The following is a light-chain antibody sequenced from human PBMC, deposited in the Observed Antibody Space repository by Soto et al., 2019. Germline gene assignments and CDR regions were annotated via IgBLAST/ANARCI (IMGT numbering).Light chain of an antibody. Sequence: ETVLTQSPGTLSLSPGERATLSCRASQSVSSSYLAWYQQKPGQAPRLLIYGASSRATGIPDRFSGSGSGTDFTLTISRLEPEDFGVYYCQQYGNSPFNFGGGTKVEIK. CDR1: QSVSSSY. J-gene: IGKJ4*01. V-gene: IGKV3-20*01. CDR2: GAS. CDR3: QQYGNSPFN.